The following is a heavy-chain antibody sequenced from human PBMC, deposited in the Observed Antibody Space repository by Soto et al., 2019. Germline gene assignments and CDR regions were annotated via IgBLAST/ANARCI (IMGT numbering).Heavy chain of an antibody. D-gene: IGHD3-3*01. V-gene: IGHV4-61*01. CDR3: ARDQYDFRSGSYYYAMEV. CDR2: VYYTGST. J-gene: IGHJ6*02. Sequence: QVQLQESGPGLVKPSETLSLTCCVSGGSVSSESHYWSWIRQPPGKGLEWNGYVYYTGSTNYNPSLKGQVTMSVDTSRDQVSLRLRSVTRADTAVYYCARDQYDFRSGSYYYAMEVWGQGTKVTVSS. CDR1: GGSVSSESHY.